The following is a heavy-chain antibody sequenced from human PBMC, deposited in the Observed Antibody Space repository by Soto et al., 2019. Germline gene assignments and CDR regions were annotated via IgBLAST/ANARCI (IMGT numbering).Heavy chain of an antibody. CDR3: ARHRAPSVYDPIPGCFDS. V-gene: IGHV4-39*01. CDR2: MSYSGST. Sequence: SETLSLTCTVSGGSISSSSSYWGWIRQPPGKGLEWIGSMSYSGSTYHNPSLKSRVTLSVDTTQNQFSLKLTSVTAADTAVYSCARHRAPSVYDPIPGCFDSWGKGILVTVSS. J-gene: IGHJ4*02. D-gene: IGHD5-12*01. CDR1: GGSISSSSSY.